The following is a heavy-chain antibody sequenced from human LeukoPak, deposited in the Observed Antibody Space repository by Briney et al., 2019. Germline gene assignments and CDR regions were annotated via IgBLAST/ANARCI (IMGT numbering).Heavy chain of an antibody. J-gene: IGHJ6*02. CDR3: ASTAAVVTPDYYYYGMDV. V-gene: IGHV1-46*01. D-gene: IGHD4-23*01. CDR1: GYTFTSYY. CDR2: INPSGGST. Sequence: ASVKVSCKASGYTFTSYYMHWVRQAPGQGLEWMGIINPSGGSTSYAQKFQGRVTMTRDTSTSTVYMELSSLRSEDTAVYYCASTAAVVTPDYYYYGMDVWGQGTTVTVSS.